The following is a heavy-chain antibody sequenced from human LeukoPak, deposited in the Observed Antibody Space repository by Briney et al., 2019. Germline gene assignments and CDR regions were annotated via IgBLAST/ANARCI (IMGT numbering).Heavy chain of an antibody. CDR2: ISGSGCSR. J-gene: IGHJ3*02. V-gene: IGHV3-23*01. Sequence: GGSLRLSCAASGFTFSNFAVSWVRHAPGKGLEWVSAISGSGCSRYYADSVKGRFTISRDNSKNTLYLQMNSLRAEDTAVYYCAKSPAVDAAFDIWGQGTMVTVSS. D-gene: IGHD4-23*01. CDR3: AKSPAVDAAFDI. CDR1: GFTFSNFA.